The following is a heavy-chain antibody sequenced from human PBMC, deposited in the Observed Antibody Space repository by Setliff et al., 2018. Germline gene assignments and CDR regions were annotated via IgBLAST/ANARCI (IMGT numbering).Heavy chain of an antibody. V-gene: IGHV3-23*01. Sequence: GGSLRLSCEASGFVFSNYAMSWVRQAPGKGLEWVSVISGSGENTNYADSVKGRFTISRDISKNTLYLQMSSLRADDTAMYYCVKDPSVYGADSGSIWGQGTMVTVSS. CDR2: ISGSGENT. CDR3: VKDPSVYGADSGSI. CDR1: GFVFSNYA. D-gene: IGHD2-21*02. J-gene: IGHJ3*02.